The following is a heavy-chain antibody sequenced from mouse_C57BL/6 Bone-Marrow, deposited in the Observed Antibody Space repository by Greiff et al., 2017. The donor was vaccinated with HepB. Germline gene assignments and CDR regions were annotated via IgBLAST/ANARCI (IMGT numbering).Heavy chain of an antibody. CDR3: TKRYYGSSLAY. D-gene: IGHD1-1*01. V-gene: IGHV1-5*01. Sequence: VQLQQSGPVLARPGASVKMSCTTSGYTFTRYWMHWVTQRPGQGLEWIGAIYPGNSDPSYNQKFQGKANLPAVTSASAAYMELSSLTNEDSAVYYCTKRYYGSSLAYWGQGTLVTVSA. CDR1: GYTFTRYW. CDR2: IYPGNSDP. J-gene: IGHJ3*01.